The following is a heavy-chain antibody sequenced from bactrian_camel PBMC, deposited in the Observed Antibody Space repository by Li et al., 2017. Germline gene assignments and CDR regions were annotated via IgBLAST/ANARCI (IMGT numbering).Heavy chain of an antibody. Sequence: HVQLVESGGGSVQAGGSLRLSCAASGYTGNPVCMAWFRQAPGKYREGIAHLLNNGDEGYADSVKGRFTISKDNRKNILYLQMNSLTPGDTAMYYCTARYEFGLGACRGSADLVSGARGPRSPSP. V-gene: IGHV3S53*01. D-gene: IGHD1*01. CDR2: LLNNGDE. CDR1: GYTGNPVC. J-gene: IGHJ6*01. CDR3: TARYEFGLGACRGSADLVS.